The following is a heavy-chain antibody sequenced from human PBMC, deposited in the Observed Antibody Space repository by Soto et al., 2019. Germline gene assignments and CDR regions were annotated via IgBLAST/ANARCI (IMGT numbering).Heavy chain of an antibody. Sequence: GASVKVSCKASGYTFTSYGISWVRQAPGQGLEWMGWISAYNGNTNYAQKLQGRVTMTTDTSTSTAYMELRSLRSDDTAVYYCAREPKGYCSSTSCSKPPHYYYGMDVWGQGTTVTVSS. V-gene: IGHV1-18*04. CDR3: AREPKGYCSSTSCSKPPHYYYGMDV. CDR2: ISAYNGNT. CDR1: GYTFTSYG. J-gene: IGHJ6*02. D-gene: IGHD2-2*01.